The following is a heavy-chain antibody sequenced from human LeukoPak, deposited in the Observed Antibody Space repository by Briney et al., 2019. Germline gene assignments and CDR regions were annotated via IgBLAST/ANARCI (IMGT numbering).Heavy chain of an antibody. D-gene: IGHD1-26*01. CDR1: GFTFSSHW. Sequence: PGGSLRLSCAASGFTFSSHWMTWVRQAPGKGLEWVSVIYSGGNTYYADSVKGRFTISRDNTKNTVYLQMNSLRADDTAVYYCARDVGFIVGATPGAFDIWGQGTMVTVSS. CDR3: ARDVGFIVGATPGAFDI. J-gene: IGHJ3*02. V-gene: IGHV3-66*01. CDR2: IYSGGNT.